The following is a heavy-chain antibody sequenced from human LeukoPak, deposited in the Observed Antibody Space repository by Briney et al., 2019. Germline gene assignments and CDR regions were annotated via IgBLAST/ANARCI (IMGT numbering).Heavy chain of an antibody. CDR1: GDSVSSNSVT. V-gene: IGHV6-1*01. Sequence: SQTLSLTCAISGDSVSSNSVTWNWIRQSPSRGLEWLGRTYYRSKWYNDYALSVKSRITFNPDTSKNQLSLHLNSVTPEDTAVYYCARREYDAFDIWGQGTMVTVSS. J-gene: IGHJ3*02. CDR2: TYYRSKWYN. CDR3: ARREYDAFDI. D-gene: IGHD3-10*01.